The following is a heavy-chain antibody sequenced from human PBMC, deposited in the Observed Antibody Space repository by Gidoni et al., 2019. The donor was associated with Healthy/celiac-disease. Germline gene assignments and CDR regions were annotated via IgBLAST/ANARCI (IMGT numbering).Heavy chain of an antibody. CDR3: ARDFGTAMGVDY. CDR1: GLIFSSYS. V-gene: IGHV3-21*01. J-gene: IGHJ4*02. Sequence: EVQVVESGGGLVKPGGSLRLSGAASGLIFSSYSMNWIRQAPGKGLEWVSSISSSRSYIYYADSVKGRFTISRYNAKNSLYLQMNSLRAEDTAVYYCARDFGTAMGVDYWGQGTLVTVSS. CDR2: ISSSRSYI. D-gene: IGHD2-8*02.